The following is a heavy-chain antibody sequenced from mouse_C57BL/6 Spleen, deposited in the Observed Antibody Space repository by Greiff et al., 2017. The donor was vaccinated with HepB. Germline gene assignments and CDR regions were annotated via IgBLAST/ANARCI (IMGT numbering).Heavy chain of an antibody. CDR2: IYPGDGDT. J-gene: IGHJ4*01. D-gene: IGHD1-1*01. Sequence: QVQLKESGPELVKPGASVKISCKASGYAFSSSWMNWVKQRPGKGLEWIGRIYPGDGDTNYNGKFKGKATLTADKSSSTAYMQLSSLTSEDSAVYYCARGVTTVVAPPYYCAMDYWGQGTSVTVSS. CDR3: ARGVTTVVAPPYYCAMDY. V-gene: IGHV1-82*01. CDR1: GYAFSSSW.